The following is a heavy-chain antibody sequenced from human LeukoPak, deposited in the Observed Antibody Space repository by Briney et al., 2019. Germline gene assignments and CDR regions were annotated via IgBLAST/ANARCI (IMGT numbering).Heavy chain of an antibody. D-gene: IGHD5-12*01. CDR2: INPTGGGT. CDR3: ARNIGTLGIDY. J-gene: IGHJ4*02. CDR1: GFTFSGYY. Sequence: ASVKVSCKASGFTFSGYYIHWVRQAPGQGLEWMGIINPTGGGTTDAQKFPGRLTMTSDMSTSTVYMELSSLRSEDTAVYYCARNIGTLGIDYWGQGTLVTVSS. V-gene: IGHV1-46*01.